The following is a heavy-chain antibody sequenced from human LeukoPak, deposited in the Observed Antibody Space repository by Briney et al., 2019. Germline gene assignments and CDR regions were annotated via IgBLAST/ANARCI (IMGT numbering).Heavy chain of an antibody. CDR1: GLTLSNNY. CDR2: MYVGGRT. CDR3: AREGHLGKYFDL. D-gene: IGHD3-16*01. J-gene: IGHJ2*01. V-gene: IGHV3-53*01. Sequence: GGSLTLSCAASGLTLSNNYMSWVRQAPGKGLDWVSVMYVGGRTFYAECVQGRFTISRDNSKNTLYLQMNSLRVEDTAVYYCAREGHLGKYFDLWGRGTQVTVSS.